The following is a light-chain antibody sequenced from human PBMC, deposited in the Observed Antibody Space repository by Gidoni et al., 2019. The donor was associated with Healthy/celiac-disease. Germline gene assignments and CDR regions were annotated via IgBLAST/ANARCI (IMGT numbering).Light chain of an antibody. CDR3: SSYAGSNNFEE. J-gene: IGLJ2*01. CDR2: EVS. CDR1: SSDVGGYNY. V-gene: IGLV2-8*01. Sequence: QSALTQPPSASGSPGQSVTISCTGTSSDVGGYNYVSWYQQHPGNAPKLMIYEVSKRPSGVPDRFSGSKSGNTASLTVSGLQAEDEADYYCSSYAGSNNFEEFGGGTKLTVL.